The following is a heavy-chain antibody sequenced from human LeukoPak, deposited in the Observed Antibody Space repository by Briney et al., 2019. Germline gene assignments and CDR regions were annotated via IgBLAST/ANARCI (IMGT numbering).Heavy chain of an antibody. CDR1: GDSISSGDYY. D-gene: IGHD3-22*01. V-gene: IGHV4-61*02. CDR2: ISSSGST. Sequence: SQTLSLTCTVSGDSISSGDYYWSWIRQPAGKGLEWIERISSSGSTNYNPSLKSRVTISVDTSKNQFSLKLSSVTAADTAVYFCARGPYSYDSSGAFDIWGQGTMVTVSS. CDR3: ARGPYSYDSSGAFDI. J-gene: IGHJ3*02.